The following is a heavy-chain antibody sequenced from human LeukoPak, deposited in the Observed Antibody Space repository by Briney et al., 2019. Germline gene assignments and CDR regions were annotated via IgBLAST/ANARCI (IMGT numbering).Heavy chain of an antibody. J-gene: IGHJ6*02. Sequence: ASVKVSCEVSGYTLTELSMHWVRQAPGKGLEWMGGFDPEDGETIYAQKFQGRVAMTEDTSTDTAYMELSSLRSEDTAVYYCATLVGAALAPDYYGMDVWGQGTTVTVSS. CDR1: GYTLTELS. CDR2: FDPEDGET. CDR3: ATLVGAALAPDYYGMDV. D-gene: IGHD1-26*01. V-gene: IGHV1-24*01.